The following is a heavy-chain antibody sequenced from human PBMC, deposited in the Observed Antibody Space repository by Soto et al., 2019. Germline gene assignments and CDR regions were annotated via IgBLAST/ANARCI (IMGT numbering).Heavy chain of an antibody. D-gene: IGHD3-10*01. CDR1: GGSISSSSYY. J-gene: IGHJ4*02. Sequence: QLQLQESGPGLVKPSETLSLTCTVSGGSISSSSYYWGWIRQPPGKGLEWIGSIYYSGSTYYNPSLKSRVTIXXDXSXXQFSLKLRSVTAADTAVYYCARERPTLVRGDPLDYWGQGTLVTVSS. V-gene: IGHV4-39*02. CDR3: ARERPTLVRGDPLDY. CDR2: IYYSGST.